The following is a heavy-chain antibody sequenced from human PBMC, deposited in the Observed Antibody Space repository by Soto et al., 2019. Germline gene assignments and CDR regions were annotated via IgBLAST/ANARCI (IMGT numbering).Heavy chain of an antibody. CDR3: ACYNYDAKGTPRYFDL. CDR1: GGSISNGDYY. CDR2: IYYSGIA. Sequence: QVQLQESGPGLVRPSQTLSLTCTVSGGSISNGDYYWSWIRQPPGEGLEWIGYIYYSGIAYYNPSLKSRVTISVDTSKNQFSLKLSSVTAADTAVYYCACYNYDAKGTPRYFDLWGRGTLVTVSS. D-gene: IGHD3-16*01. J-gene: IGHJ2*01. V-gene: IGHV4-30-4*01.